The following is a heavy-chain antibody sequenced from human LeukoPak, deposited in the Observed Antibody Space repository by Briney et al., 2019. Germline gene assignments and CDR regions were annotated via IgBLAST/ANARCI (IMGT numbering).Heavy chain of an antibody. D-gene: IGHD4-17*01. CDR2: INTSGSS. J-gene: IGHJ6*04. CDR1: GGSISSYY. CDR3: ARHVYGKGMYV. Sequence: PETLSLTCTVSGGSISSYYWSWIRQPAGKGLEWIGRINTSGSSNYNPSLRSRVTMSVDTSKNQFSLNLSSVTAADTAVYYCARHVYGKGMYVWGKGTTVTVSS. V-gene: IGHV4-4*07.